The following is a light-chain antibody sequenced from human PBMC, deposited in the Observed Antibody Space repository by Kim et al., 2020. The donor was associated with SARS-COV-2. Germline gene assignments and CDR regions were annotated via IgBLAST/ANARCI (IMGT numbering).Light chain of an antibody. V-gene: IGLV3-9*01. CDR2: RDT. J-gene: IGLJ3*02. CDR1: NIGSKN. CDR3: QVWDSSTAWV. Sequence: SYELTQPLSVSMALGQTATITCGGNNIGSKNVHWYQQKPGQAPVLVIYRDTNRPSGIPERFSGSNSGNTATLTISRAQAGDEADYYCQVWDSSTAWVFGG.